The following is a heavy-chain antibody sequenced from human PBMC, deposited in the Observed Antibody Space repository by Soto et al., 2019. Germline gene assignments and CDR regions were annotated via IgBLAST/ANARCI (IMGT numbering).Heavy chain of an antibody. CDR2: ISSSSSTI. CDR3: ARMSGWYPCDY. CDR1: GFTFSSYS. J-gene: IGHJ4*02. V-gene: IGHV3-48*01. D-gene: IGHD6-19*01. Sequence: GGSLRLSCAASGFTFSSYSMNWVRQAPGKGLEWVSYISSSSSTIYYADSVKGRFTISRDNAKNSLYLQMNSLRAEDTAVYYCARMSGWYPCDYWGQGTLVTVSS.